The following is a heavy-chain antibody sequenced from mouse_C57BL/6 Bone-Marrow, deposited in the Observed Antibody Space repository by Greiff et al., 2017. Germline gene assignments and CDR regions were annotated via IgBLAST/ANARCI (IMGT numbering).Heavy chain of an antibody. CDR3: ARTSYYYGSSYGARDY. CDR1: GYTFTSYW. D-gene: IGHD1-1*01. CDR2: IYPSDSET. J-gene: IGHJ4*01. V-gene: IGHV1-61*01. Sequence: QVQLKQPGAELVRPGSSVKLSCKASGYTFTSYWMDWVKQRPGQGLEWIGNIYPSDSETHYNQKFKDKATLTVDKSSSTAYMQLSSLTSEDSAVYYCARTSYYYGSSYGARDYWGQGTSVTVSS.